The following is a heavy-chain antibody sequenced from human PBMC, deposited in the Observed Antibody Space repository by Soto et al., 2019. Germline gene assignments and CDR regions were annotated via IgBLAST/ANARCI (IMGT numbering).Heavy chain of an antibody. D-gene: IGHD6-13*01. CDR1: GGSISSGGYY. CDR3: ARSEIAAAVSWFDP. CDR2: IYYSGST. Sequence: QVQLQESGPGLVKPSQTLSLTCTVSGGSISSGGYYWSWIRQHPGKGLEWIGYIYYSGSTYYNPSLKSRVTISVDTSKNQFSLKLSSVTAADTAVYYCARSEIAAAVSWFDPWGQGTLVTVSS. V-gene: IGHV4-31*03. J-gene: IGHJ5*02.